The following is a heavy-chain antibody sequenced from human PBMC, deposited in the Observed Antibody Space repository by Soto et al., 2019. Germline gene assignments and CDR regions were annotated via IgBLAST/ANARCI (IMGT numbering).Heavy chain of an antibody. CDR3: AKSLTGKDFYYMDV. CDR2: IIGSGGTT. D-gene: IGHD1-20*01. Sequence: ELQLLESGGGLVQPGGSLRLSCAASGFTFSNYAMNCVRQAPGKGLEWVSGIIGSGGTTYYADSVKGRFTISRDNSKNTLYLQMNNLRAADTAIYYCAKSLTGKDFYYMDVWGIGTTVTVSS. V-gene: IGHV3-23*01. J-gene: IGHJ6*03. CDR1: GFTFSNYA.